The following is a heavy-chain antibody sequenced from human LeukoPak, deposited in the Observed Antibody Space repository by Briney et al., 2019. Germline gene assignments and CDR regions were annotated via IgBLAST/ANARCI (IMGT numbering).Heavy chain of an antibody. CDR3: ARGRNYYGSGSFDY. CDR2: IYAGGST. J-gene: IGHJ4*02. V-gene: IGHV3-66*01. Sequence: GGSLRLSCAASGFTVSSNYMNWVRQAPGKGLERVSVIYAGGSTYYTDSVKGRFAISRDSSKNTLYLQMNSLRAEDTAVYYCARGRNYYGSGSFDYWGQGTLVTVSS. D-gene: IGHD3-10*01. CDR1: GFTVSSNY.